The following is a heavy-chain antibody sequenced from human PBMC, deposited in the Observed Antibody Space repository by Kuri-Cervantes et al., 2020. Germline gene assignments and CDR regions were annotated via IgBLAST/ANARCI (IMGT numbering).Heavy chain of an antibody. V-gene: IGHV3-30*18. D-gene: IGHD2-8*02. CDR2: ISYDGSNK. J-gene: IGHJ4*01. CDR3: AKALYGSTTGDVY. Sequence: LSLTCAASGFTFSSYGMHWVRQAPGKGLEWVAVISYDGSNKYYADSVKGRFTISRDNSKNTLYLQMNSLRAEDTAVYYCAKALYGSTTGDVYWGHGTLVTVSS. CDR1: GFTFSSYG.